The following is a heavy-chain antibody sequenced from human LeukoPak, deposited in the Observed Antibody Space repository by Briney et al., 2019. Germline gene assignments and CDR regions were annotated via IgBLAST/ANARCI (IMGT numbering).Heavy chain of an antibody. Sequence: GGSLRLSCAASGFTFSSYWMSWARQAPGKGLEWVANIKQDGSEKYYVDSVKGRFTISRDNAKNSLYLQMNSLRAEDTAVYYCARDLKGYYYDSSGSSKFDYWGQGTLVTVSS. V-gene: IGHV3-7*01. D-gene: IGHD3-22*01. J-gene: IGHJ4*02. CDR3: ARDLKGYYYDSSGSSKFDY. CDR1: GFTFSSYW. CDR2: IKQDGSEK.